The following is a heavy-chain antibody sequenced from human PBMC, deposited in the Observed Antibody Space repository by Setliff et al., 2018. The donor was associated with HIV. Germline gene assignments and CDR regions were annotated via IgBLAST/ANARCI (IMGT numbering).Heavy chain of an antibody. D-gene: IGHD3-3*01. V-gene: IGHV4-61*02. Sequence: PSETLSLTCTVSGVSITNGTFYWNWIRQPAGKGLEWIGRIAKTGSTNYNPSLKSRLTISMDTSKNQFSLNLSSVTAADTAVYYCARLRGSYDFSNWFDPWGQGTQVTVSS. CDR3: ARLRGSYDFSNWFDP. CDR2: IAKTGST. CDR1: GVSITNGTFY. J-gene: IGHJ5*02.